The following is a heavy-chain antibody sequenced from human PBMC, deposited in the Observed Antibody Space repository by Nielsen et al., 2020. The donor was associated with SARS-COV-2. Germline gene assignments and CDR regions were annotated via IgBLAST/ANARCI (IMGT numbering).Heavy chain of an antibody. CDR3: ARVGADDDAFDI. V-gene: IGHV5-51*01. Sequence: GSLRLSCKGSGYSFTSYWIGWVRQMPGKGLEWMGIIYPGDSDTRYSPSFQGQVTISADKSISTAYLQWSSLKASDTAMYYCARVGADDDAFDIWGQGTMVTVSS. J-gene: IGHJ3*02. CDR1: GYSFTSYW. D-gene: IGHD1-26*01. CDR2: IYPGDSDT.